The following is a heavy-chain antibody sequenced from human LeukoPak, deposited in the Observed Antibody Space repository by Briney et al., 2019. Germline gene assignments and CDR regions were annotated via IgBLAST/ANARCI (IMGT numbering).Heavy chain of an antibody. V-gene: IGHV4-34*01. CDR2: INHSGST. CDR3: ARHRVVRGVYYYYYMDV. J-gene: IGHJ6*03. CDR1: GGSISSYY. Sequence: SETLSLTCTVSGGSISSYYWSWIRQPPGKGLEWIGEINHSGSTNYNPSLKSRVTISVDTSKNQFSLKLSSVTAADTAVYYCARHRVVRGVYYYYYMDVWGKGTTVTISS. D-gene: IGHD3-10*01.